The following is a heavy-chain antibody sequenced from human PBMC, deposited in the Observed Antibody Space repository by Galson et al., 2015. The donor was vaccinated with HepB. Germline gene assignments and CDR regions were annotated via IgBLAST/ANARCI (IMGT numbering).Heavy chain of an antibody. Sequence: PALVKPTQTLTLTCTFSGLSLSTSGVGVAWIRQPPGKALGWLTLIFWNGDERYSPSLKSRLTITKDTSKSQVVLTMTNMDPVDTATYFCARRRGGDYSDAFDIWGQGTMVTVSS. CDR2: IFWNGDE. V-gene: IGHV2-5*01. J-gene: IGHJ3*02. CDR1: GLSLSTSGVG. CDR3: ARRRGGDYSDAFDI. D-gene: IGHD2-21*01.